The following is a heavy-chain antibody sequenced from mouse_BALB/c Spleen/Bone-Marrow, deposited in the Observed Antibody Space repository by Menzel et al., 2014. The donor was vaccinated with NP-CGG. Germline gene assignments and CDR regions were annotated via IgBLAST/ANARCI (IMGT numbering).Heavy chain of an antibody. CDR1: GFNIKDTY. CDR2: IDPANGNT. CDR3: ARWLRRYYAMDY. D-gene: IGHD2-2*01. V-gene: IGHV14-3*02. Sequence: EVQLQQSGAELVKPGASVKLSCTASGFNIKDTYMHWVKQRPEQGLEWIGRIDPANGNTKYDPKFQGMATITADTSSNTSYLQLSSLTSEDTAVYYCARWLRRYYAMDYWGQGTSVTVSS. J-gene: IGHJ4*01.